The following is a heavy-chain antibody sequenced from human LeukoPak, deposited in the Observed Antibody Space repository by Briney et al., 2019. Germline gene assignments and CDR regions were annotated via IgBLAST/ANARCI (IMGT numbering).Heavy chain of an antibody. CDR3: AKDQSGGYDSVPYY. D-gene: IGHD5-12*01. CDR1: GFTFSSYA. V-gene: IGHV3-23*01. CDR2: ISGSGGST. J-gene: IGHJ4*02. Sequence: PGGSLRLSCAASGFTFSSYAMSWVRQAPGEGLEWVSAISGSGGSTYYADSVKGRFTISRDNSKNTLYLQMNSLRAEDTAVYYCAKDQSGGYDSVPYYWGQGTLVTVSS.